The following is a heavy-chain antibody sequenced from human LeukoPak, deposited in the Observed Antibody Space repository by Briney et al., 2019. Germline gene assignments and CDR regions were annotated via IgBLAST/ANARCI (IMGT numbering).Heavy chain of an antibody. CDR2: ISAYNGNT. D-gene: IGHD6-13*01. CDR3: ARDPVSSSWYSYYYYGMDV. V-gene: IGHV1-18*01. Sequence: ASVTVSFTSSGYTFTTYGISWVRQAPGQGLEWMGWISAYNGNTKYSQKLQGRVTMTTDTSTSTAYMELRSLRSEDTAVYYRARDPVSSSWYSYYYYGMDVWGQGTTVTVSS. J-gene: IGHJ6*02. CDR1: GYTFTTYG.